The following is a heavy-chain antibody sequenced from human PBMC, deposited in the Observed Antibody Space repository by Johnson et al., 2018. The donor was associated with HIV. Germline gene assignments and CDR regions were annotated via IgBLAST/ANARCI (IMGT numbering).Heavy chain of an antibody. J-gene: IGHJ3*02. CDR2: MSFDGSNK. CDR3: ATAARGVHGTLRFLEWSDAFDI. CDR1: GFSFSSYA. D-gene: IGHD3-3*01. V-gene: IGHV3-30*04. Sequence: QVQLVESGGGVVQPGRSLRLSCAASGFSFSSYAMHWVRQAPGKGLEWVALMSFDGSNKYYADSVKGRFTISRDNSKNTLYLQMNSLRTEDTAVYYCATAARGVHGTLRFLEWSDAFDIWGQGTMVTVSS.